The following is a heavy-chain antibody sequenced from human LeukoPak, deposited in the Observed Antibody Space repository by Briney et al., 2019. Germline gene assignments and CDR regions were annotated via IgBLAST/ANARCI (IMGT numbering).Heavy chain of an antibody. D-gene: IGHD3-3*01. V-gene: IGHV4-34*01. CDR1: GGSVSSGYY. Sequence: SETLSLTCTVSGGSVSSGYYWSWIRQPPGKGLEWIGEINHSGSTNYNPSLKSRVTISVDTSKNQFSLKLSSVTAADTAVYYCARQYYDFWSGYSHYMDVWGKGTTVTVSS. J-gene: IGHJ6*03. CDR2: INHSGST. CDR3: ARQYYDFWSGYSHYMDV.